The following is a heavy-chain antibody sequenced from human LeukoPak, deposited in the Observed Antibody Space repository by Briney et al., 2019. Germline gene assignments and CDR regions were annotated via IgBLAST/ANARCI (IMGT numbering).Heavy chain of an antibody. V-gene: IGHV1-2*02. Sequence: ASVKVSCKASGYTFTGYYMHWVRQAPGQGLEWMGWINPNSGGTNYAQKFQGRVTMTRDTSISTAYMELSRLRSDDTAVYYCARGSSGWTFDAFAIWGQGTMVTVSS. CDR2: INPNSGGT. D-gene: IGHD6-19*01. CDR1: GYTFTGYY. J-gene: IGHJ3*02. CDR3: ARGSSGWTFDAFAI.